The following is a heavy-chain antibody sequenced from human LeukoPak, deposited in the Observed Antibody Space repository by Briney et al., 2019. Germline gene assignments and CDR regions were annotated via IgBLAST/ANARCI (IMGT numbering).Heavy chain of an antibody. J-gene: IGHJ4*02. Sequence: GGSLRLSCAASGFTFSSYSMNWVRQAPGKGLEWVSSISSSSSYIYYADSVKGRFTISRDNAKNSLYLQMNSLRAEDTAVYYCASQSDCYGPRDYWGQGTLVTVSS. V-gene: IGHV3-21*01. CDR1: GFTFSSYS. CDR2: ISSSSSYI. CDR3: ASQSDCYGPRDY. D-gene: IGHD2-21*01.